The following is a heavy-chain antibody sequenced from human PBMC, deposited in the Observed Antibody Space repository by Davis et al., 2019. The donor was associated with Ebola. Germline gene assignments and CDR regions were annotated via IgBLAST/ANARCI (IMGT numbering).Heavy chain of an antibody. CDR1: GFTFSSYS. J-gene: IGHJ5*02. D-gene: IGHD3-22*01. Sequence: GESLKISCAASGFTFSSYSMNWVRQAPGKGLEWVSSISSSSSYIYYADSVKGRFTISRDNAKNSLYLQMNSLRAEDTAVYYCAREDSSGYYEGDWFDPWGQGTLVTVSS. CDR3: AREDSSGYYEGDWFDP. CDR2: ISSSSSYI. V-gene: IGHV3-21*01.